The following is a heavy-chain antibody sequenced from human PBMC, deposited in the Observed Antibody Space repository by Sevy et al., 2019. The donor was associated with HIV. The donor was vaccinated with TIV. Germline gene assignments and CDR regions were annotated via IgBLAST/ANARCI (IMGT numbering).Heavy chain of an antibody. CDR2: IYHSGRT. CDR3: ARGDYYVTSGYTYYFDY. D-gene: IGHD3-22*01. J-gene: IGHJ4*02. Sequence: SETLSLTCAVSGYSISSGYYWGWIRQPPGKGLEWIGNIYHSGRTYNNPSLKSRVTMSVDTSKNQFSLKLSSVTAADTAVYYCARGDYYVTSGYTYYFDYWGPGTLVTVSS. CDR1: GYSISSGYY. V-gene: IGHV4-38-2*01.